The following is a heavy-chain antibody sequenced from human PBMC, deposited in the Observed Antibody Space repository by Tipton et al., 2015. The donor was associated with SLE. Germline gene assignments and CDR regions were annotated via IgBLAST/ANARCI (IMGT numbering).Heavy chain of an antibody. CDR3: AKGDAGSIFDAFDI. J-gene: IGHJ3*02. V-gene: IGHV3-53*01. D-gene: IGHD3-3*01. Sequence: GSLRLSCAASGFTVSSNYMTWVRQTPGKGLEWVSVIYSGGSTHYADSVKGRFNISRDYSQNTLYLQVNSLRADDTALYYCAKGDAGSIFDAFDIWGQGTMVTVSS. CDR2: IYSGGST. CDR1: GFTVSSNY.